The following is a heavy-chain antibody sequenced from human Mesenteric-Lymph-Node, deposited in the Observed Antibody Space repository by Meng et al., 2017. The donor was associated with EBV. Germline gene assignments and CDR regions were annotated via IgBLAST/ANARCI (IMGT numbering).Heavy chain of an antibody. D-gene: IGHD1-26*01. CDR2: IYWDDDK. Sequence: QVPLQEPVPTLVKPAHTPTLTCTFVGFSLSTSGVGVGWVRQPPGKALESLALIYWDDDKRYSPSLKSRLTITKDTSKNQVVLTMTNMDPVDTATYYCAHTRERGATGSFDPWGQGTLVTVSS. V-gene: IGHV2-5*02. CDR1: GFSLSTSGVG. CDR3: AHTRERGATGSFDP. J-gene: IGHJ5*02.